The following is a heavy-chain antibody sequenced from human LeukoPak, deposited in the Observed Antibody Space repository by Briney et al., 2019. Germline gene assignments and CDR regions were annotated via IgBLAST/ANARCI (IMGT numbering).Heavy chain of an antibody. Sequence: ASVKVSCTASGYTFTSYDINWVRQATGQGLEWMGWMNPNSGNTGYAQKFQGRVTITRNTSISTAYMELSSLRSEDTAVYYCARVNSGSFDFDYWGQGTLVTVSS. V-gene: IGHV1-8*03. D-gene: IGHD1-26*01. CDR2: MNPNSGNT. CDR3: ARVNSGSFDFDY. CDR1: GYTFTSYD. J-gene: IGHJ4*02.